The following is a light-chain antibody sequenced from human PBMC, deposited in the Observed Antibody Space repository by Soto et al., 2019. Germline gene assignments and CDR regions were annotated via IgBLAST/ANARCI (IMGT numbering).Light chain of an antibody. Sequence: QAVVTQEPSLTVSPGGTVTLTCGSSTGAVTSSHYPYWFQQKPGQAPRALTYDTSNKHSWTPARFSGSLLGGKPALILSGAQPEYEADYYCSLSYSDVRVFGGGTKVTVL. CDR2: DTS. V-gene: IGLV7-46*01. CDR1: TGAVTSSHY. CDR3: SLSYSDVRV. J-gene: IGLJ3*02.